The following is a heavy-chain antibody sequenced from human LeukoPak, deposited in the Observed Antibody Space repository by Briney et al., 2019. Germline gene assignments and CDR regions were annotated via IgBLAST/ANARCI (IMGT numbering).Heavy chain of an antibody. V-gene: IGHV3-23*01. Sequence: PGGSLRLSCAASGFTFSSYAMSWVRQAPGKGLEWVSGFSATGGNTHYADSVKGRFTISRDNSKNTLYPQMNSLRAEDTAVYYCAKSGTAMVPYFDYWGQGTLVTVSS. CDR1: GFTFSSYA. J-gene: IGHJ4*02. CDR2: FSATGGNT. CDR3: AKSGTAMVPYFDY. D-gene: IGHD5-18*01.